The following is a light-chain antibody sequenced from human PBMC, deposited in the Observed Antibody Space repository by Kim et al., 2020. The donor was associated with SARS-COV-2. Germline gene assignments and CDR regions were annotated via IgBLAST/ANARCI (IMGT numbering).Light chain of an antibody. J-gene: IGKJ2*01. CDR3: QQYDPSFPYT. V-gene: IGKV3-20*01. CDR2: GAS. Sequence: EIVLTQSPGTLSLSPGERATLSCRTSETISSDYVAWHRHKPGQAPRLLIYGASTRATGIPERFSGSGSGTDFTLTISRLEPEDFAVYYCQQYDPSFPYTFGQGTKLEI. CDR1: ETISSDY.